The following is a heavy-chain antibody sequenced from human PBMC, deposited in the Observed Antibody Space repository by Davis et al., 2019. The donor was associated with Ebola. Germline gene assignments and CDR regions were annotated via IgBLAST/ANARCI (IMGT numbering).Heavy chain of an antibody. Sequence: GGSLRLSCAASGFTFSSYGMHWVRQAPGKGLERVAVISYDGSNKYYADSVKGRFTISRDNSKNTLYLQMNSLRAEDTAVYYCAKGFYKLRAYYYYYGMDVWGQGTTVTVSS. CDR1: GFTFSSYG. V-gene: IGHV3-30*18. CDR2: ISYDGSNK. D-gene: IGHD4-17*01. J-gene: IGHJ6*02. CDR3: AKGFYKLRAYYYYYGMDV.